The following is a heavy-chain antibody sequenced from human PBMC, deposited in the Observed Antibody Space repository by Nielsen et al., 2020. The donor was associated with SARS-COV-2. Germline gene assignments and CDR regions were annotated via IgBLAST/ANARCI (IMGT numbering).Heavy chain of an antibody. CDR3: ARDGGYDSSGYYSYWYFDL. J-gene: IGHJ2*01. D-gene: IGHD3-22*01. V-gene: IGHV1-2*06. CDR1: GYTFTGYY. Sequence: ASVKVSCKASGYTFTGYYMHWVRQAPGQGLEWMGRINPNSGGTNYAQKFQGRVTMTRDTSISTAYMELSRLRSDDTAVYYCARDGGYDSSGYYSYWYFDLWGRGTLVTVSS. CDR2: INPNSGGT.